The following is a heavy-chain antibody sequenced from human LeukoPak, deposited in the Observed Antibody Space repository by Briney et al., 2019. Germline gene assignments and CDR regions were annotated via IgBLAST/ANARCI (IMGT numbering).Heavy chain of an antibody. CDR2: IYFSGST. Sequence: KPSETLSLTCTVSGGSIRSSSCYWGWLRQPPGKGLEWVGSIYFSGSTYYNPSLKSRLTISVDTSKNQFSLKLSSVTDTAVYYCARLSLSGDSSGYIDYWGQGTLVTVSS. D-gene: IGHD3-22*01. J-gene: IGHJ4*02. CDR3: ARLSLSGDSSGYIDY. CDR1: GGSIRSSSCY. V-gene: IGHV4-39*01.